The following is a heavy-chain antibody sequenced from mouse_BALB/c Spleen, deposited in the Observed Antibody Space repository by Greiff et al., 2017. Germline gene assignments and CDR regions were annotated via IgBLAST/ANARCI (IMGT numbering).Heavy chain of an antibody. Sequence: EVQLQESGPELVKPGASVKIPCKASGYTFTDYNMDWVKQSHGKSLEWIGDINPNNGGTIYNQKFKGKATLTVDKSSSTAYMELRSLTSEDTAVYYCARGKNFWDGYYFDYWGQGTTLTVSS. V-gene: IGHV1-18*01. CDR2: INPNNGGT. D-gene: IGHD4-1*01. CDR1: GYTFTDYN. J-gene: IGHJ2*01. CDR3: ARGKNFWDGYYFDY.